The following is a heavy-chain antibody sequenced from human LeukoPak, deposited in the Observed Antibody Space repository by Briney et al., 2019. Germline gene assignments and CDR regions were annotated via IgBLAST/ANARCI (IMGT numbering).Heavy chain of an antibody. V-gene: IGHV3-23*01. D-gene: IGHD4-11*01. CDR2: ISGSGGST. CDR3: ARWKYSNYIYYFDY. Sequence: PGGSLRLSCAASGSTFSSYAMSWVRQAPGKGLEWVSGISGSGGSTYYADSVKGRFTISRDNSKNTLYLQMNSLRAEDTAVYYCARWKYSNYIYYFDYWGQGTLVTVSS. CDR1: GSTFSSYA. J-gene: IGHJ4*02.